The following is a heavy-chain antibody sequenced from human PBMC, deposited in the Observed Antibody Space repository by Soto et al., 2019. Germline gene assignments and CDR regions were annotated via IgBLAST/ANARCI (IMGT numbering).Heavy chain of an antibody. V-gene: IGHV3-23*01. CDR2: ISGSGGST. D-gene: IGHD5-12*01. CDR3: AKESGYSGYDLGVYYFDY. Sequence: PVGSLRLSCAASGFTFSSYAMSWVRQAPGKGLEWVSAISGSGGSTYYADSVKGRFTISRDNSKNTLYLQMNSLRAEDTAVYYCAKESGYSGYDLGVYYFDYWGQGTLVTVS. CDR1: GFTFSSYA. J-gene: IGHJ4*02.